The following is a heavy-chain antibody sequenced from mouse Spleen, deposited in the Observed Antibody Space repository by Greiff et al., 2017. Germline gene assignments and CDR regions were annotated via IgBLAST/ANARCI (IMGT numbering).Heavy chain of an antibody. CDR3: ARGGLRRGYFDV. J-gene: IGHJ1*01. Sequence: VQLQQPGAELVMPGASVKLSCKASGYTFTSYWMHWVKQRPGQGLEWIGEIDPSDSYTNYNQKCKGKATLTVDKSSSTAYMQLSSLTSEDSAVYYCARGGLRRGYFDVWGAGTTVTVSS. D-gene: IGHD2-2*01. V-gene: IGHV1-69*01. CDR2: IDPSDSYT. CDR1: GYTFTSYW.